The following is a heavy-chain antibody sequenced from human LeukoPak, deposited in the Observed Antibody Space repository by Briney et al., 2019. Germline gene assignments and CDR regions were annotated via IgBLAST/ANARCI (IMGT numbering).Heavy chain of an antibody. Sequence: GGSLRLSCAASGFTFSDYYMSWIRQAPGKGLEWDGRIKSKTDGGTTDYAAPVKGRFTISRDDSKNTLYLQMNSLKTEDTAVYYCTTRWGDYVWGSYICWGQGTLVTVSS. V-gene: IGHV3-15*01. CDR3: TTRWGDYVWGSYIC. J-gene: IGHJ4*02. D-gene: IGHD3-16*01. CDR1: GFTFSDYY. CDR2: IKSKTDGGTT.